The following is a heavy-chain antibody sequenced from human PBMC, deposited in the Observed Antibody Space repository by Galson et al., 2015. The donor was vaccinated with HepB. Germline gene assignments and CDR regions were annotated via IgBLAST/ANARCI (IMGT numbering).Heavy chain of an antibody. J-gene: IGHJ4*02. CDR3: ARDSDVVRGVIIYFDY. CDR2: INAGNGNT. D-gene: IGHD3-10*01. Sequence: SVKVSCKASGYTFTSYAMHWVRQAPGQRLEWMGWINAGNGNTKYSQKFQGRVTITRDTSASTAYMELSSLRSEDTAVYYCARDSDVVRGVIIYFDYWGQGTLVTVSS. CDR1: GYTFTSYA. V-gene: IGHV1-3*01.